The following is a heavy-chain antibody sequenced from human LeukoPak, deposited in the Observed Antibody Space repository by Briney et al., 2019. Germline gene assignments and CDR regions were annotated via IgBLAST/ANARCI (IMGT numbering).Heavy chain of an antibody. J-gene: IGHJ6*02. CDR2: IYYSGST. Sequence: TSRXLCLTCTVSGGSISSGGYDWGGIRQQPGKGLEWIGYIYYSGSTYYNPSLKIPVTISVATSKNQFSLKLSSVTAADTAVYYCAREPSGWYTQMDYYYGMDVWGQGTTVTVSS. D-gene: IGHD6-19*01. V-gene: IGHV4-31*01. CDR3: AREPSGWYTQMDYYYGMDV. CDR1: GGSISSGGYD.